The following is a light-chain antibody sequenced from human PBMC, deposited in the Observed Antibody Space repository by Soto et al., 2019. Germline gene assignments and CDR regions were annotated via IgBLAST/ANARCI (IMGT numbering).Light chain of an antibody. Sequence: IPSTQSPSSPSASIEDSVPLTCRASPGISNYLAWYQQKPGKAPKFLIYAASTLQSGVPSRCSGSGSGTEFTLTISSLQPDDVATYYYQHYNSYSEAFGQGTNVDI. J-gene: IGKJ1*01. V-gene: IGKV1-9*01. CDR1: PGISNY. CDR3: QHYNSYSEA. CDR2: AAS.